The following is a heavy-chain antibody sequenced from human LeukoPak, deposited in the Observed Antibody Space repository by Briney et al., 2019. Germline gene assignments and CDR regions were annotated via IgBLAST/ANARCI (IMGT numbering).Heavy chain of an antibody. D-gene: IGHD2-2*01. CDR1: GFTFSGSA. Sequence: GGSLRLSCAASGFTFSGSAMHWVRQASGKGLEWVGRIRSKANSYATAYAASVKGRFTISRDDSKNTAYLQMNSLKTEDTAVYYCTRHHDQYQLLSAFDIWGQGTMVTVSS. J-gene: IGHJ3*02. CDR3: TRHHDQYQLLSAFDI. V-gene: IGHV3-73*01. CDR2: IRSKANSYAT.